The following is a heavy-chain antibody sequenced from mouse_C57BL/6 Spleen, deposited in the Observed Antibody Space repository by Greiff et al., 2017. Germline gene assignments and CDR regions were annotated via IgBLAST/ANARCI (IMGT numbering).Heavy chain of an antibody. CDR2: INPSSGYT. Sequence: VKLVESGAELARPGASVKMSCKASGYTFTSYTMHWVKQRPGQGLEWIGYINPSSGYTKYNQKFKDKATLTADKSSSTAYMQLSSLTSEDSAVYYCARGDSSGYQVAYWGQGTLGTVSA. D-gene: IGHD3-2*02. CDR1: GYTFTSYT. V-gene: IGHV1-4*01. J-gene: IGHJ3*01. CDR3: ARGDSSGYQVAY.